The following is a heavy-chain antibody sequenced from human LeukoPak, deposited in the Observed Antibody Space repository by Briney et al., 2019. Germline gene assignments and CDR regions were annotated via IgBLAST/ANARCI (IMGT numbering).Heavy chain of an antibody. D-gene: IGHD3-3*01. CDR2: INHSGST. CDR3: ARKKGITIFGVPTSGWFDP. J-gene: IGHJ5*02. V-gene: IGHV4-34*01. Sequence: SETLSLTCAVYGGSFSGYYWSWIRQPPGKGLEWIGEINHSGSTNYNPSLKSRVTISVDTSKNQFSLKLSSVTAADTAEYYCARKKGITIFGVPTSGWFDPWGQGTLVTVSS. CDR1: GGSFSGYY.